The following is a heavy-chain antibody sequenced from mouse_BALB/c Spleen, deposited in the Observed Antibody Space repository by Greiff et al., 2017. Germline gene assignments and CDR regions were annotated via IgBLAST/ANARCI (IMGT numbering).Heavy chain of an antibody. CDR3: ARDSYYHYYAMDY. V-gene: IGHV5-17*02. Sequence: EVQGVESGGGLVQPGGSRKLSCAASGFTFSSFGMHWVRQAPEKGLEWVAYISSGSSTIYYADTVKGRFTISRDNPKNTLFLQMTSLRSEDTAMYYCARDSYYHYYAMDYWGQGTSVTVSS. CDR1: GFTFSSFG. CDR2: ISSGSSTI. D-gene: IGHD2-12*01. J-gene: IGHJ4*01.